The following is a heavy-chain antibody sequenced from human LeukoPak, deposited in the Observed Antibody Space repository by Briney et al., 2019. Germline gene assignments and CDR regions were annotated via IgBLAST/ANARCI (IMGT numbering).Heavy chain of an antibody. CDR1: GFTFSTYW. Sequence: GGSLRLSCAASGFTFSTYWMHWVRQAPGEGLVWVSRINSDGSRTTYADSVKGRFTISRDNAKNTLYLQMNSLRTEDTAVYYCARPETQYSSGLDGFDIWGQGTMVTVSS. D-gene: IGHD6-19*01. J-gene: IGHJ3*02. CDR2: INSDGSRT. CDR3: ARPETQYSSGLDGFDI. V-gene: IGHV3-74*01.